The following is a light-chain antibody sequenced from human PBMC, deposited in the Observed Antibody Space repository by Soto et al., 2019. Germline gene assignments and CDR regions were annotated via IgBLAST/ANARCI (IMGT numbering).Light chain of an antibody. CDR1: QSVSSY. CDR3: QQYGSLSWT. J-gene: IGKJ1*01. V-gene: IGKV3-11*01. Sequence: IVLTHSPATLSFSPGEIATLSFRASQSVSSYLAWYQQKPGQAPRLLIYDASNRATGIPARFSGSGSGTDFTLTISRLEPEDFAVYYCQQYGSLSWTFGQGTKVDI. CDR2: DAS.